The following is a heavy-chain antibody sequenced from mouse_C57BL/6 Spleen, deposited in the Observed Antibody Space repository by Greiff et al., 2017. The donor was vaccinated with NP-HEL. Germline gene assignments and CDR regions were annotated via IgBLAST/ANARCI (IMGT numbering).Heavy chain of an antibody. D-gene: IGHD2-1*01. V-gene: IGHV1-5*01. CDR3: TRLDGNYRFSPNYFDY. CDR2: IYPGNSDT. CDR1: GYTFTSYW. Sequence: VQLKQSGTVLARPGASVKMSCKTSGYTFTSYWMHWVNQRPGQGLEWIGAIYPGNSDTSYNQKFKGKAKLTAVTSASTAYMELSSLTNEDSAVYYCTRLDGNYRFSPNYFDYWGQGTTLTVSS. J-gene: IGHJ2*01.